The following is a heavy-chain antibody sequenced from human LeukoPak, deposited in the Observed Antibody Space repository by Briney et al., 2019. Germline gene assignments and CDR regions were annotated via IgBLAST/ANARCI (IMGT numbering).Heavy chain of an antibody. CDR1: GGSISSYY. CDR3: ARFTALRFFFDY. V-gene: IGHV4-59*08. J-gene: IGHJ4*02. D-gene: IGHD4-17*01. Sequence: SETLSLTCTVSGGSISSYYWSWIGQPPGKGLEWIGYIYYSGSTNYNPSLKSRLTISVDTSKNQFSLKLSAVTAADPAVYYCARFTALRFFFDYWGQGTLVTVSS. CDR2: IYYSGST.